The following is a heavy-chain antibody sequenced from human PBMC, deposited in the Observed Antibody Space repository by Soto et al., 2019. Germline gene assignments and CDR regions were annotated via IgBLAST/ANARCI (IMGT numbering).Heavy chain of an antibody. CDR1: GDTFAFHS. J-gene: IGHJ4*02. D-gene: IGHD3-10*01. CDR3: ATSYGSGYRAFDY. Sequence: QVQLVQSGAEVKRPGSSVKVSCKASGDTFAFHSISWVRQAPGLGLEWMGRINPILSMSNYAQRFQGRVTMTADKSTSTAYMVLSSLRSEDTAIYYCATSYGSGYRAFDYCGQGALVTVSS. CDR2: INPILSMS. V-gene: IGHV1-69*02.